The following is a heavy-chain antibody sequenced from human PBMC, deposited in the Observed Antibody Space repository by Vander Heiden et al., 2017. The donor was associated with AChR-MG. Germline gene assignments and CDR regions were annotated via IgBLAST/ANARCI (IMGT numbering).Heavy chain of an antibody. CDR2: ISGSGGST. CDR3: AKDHEYSGYGPNDY. J-gene: IGHJ4*02. V-gene: IGHV3-23*01. CDR1: GFPLSSYA. Sequence: EVQLLESGGGLVQPGGSLRLSCAASGFPLSSYAMSWVRQAPGKGLEWVSAISGSGGSTYYADSVKGRFTISRGNSKNTLFLQMNSLRAEDTAVYYCAKDHEYSGYGPNDYWGQGTLVTVSS. D-gene: IGHD5-12*01.